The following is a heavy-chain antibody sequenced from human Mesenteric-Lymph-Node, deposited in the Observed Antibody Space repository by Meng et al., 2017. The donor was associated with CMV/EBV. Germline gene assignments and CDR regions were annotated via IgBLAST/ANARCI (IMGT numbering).Heavy chain of an antibody. J-gene: IGHJ4*02. D-gene: IGHD6-19*01. CDR3: ARGRSSGLKVDY. CDR2: IKQDGSEK. V-gene: IGHV3-7*01. CDR1: GFTFSNYW. Sequence: GGSLRLSCAASGFTFSNYWMTWVRQAPGKGLEWVANIKQDGSEKFYVDSVKGRFTISRDNSKNTLYLQMNSLRAEDTAVYYCARGRSSGLKVDYWGQGTLVTVSS.